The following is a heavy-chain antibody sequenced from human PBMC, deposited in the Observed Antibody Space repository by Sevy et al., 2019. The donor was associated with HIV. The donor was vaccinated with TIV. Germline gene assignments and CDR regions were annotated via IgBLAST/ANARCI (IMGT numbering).Heavy chain of an antibody. V-gene: IGHV3-49*04. J-gene: IGHJ4*02. Sequence: GGSLRLSCKGSGFMYGDYAINWVRQAPGKGLEWLGFIRRNAYGGTTQYAASVKGRFTISRDDSKSIAYLQMNSLKTEDTAVYYCTRGASITILSPWHYWGQGTLVTVSS. CDR1: GFMYGDYA. CDR3: TRGASITILSPWHY. CDR2: IRRNAYGGTT. D-gene: IGHD3-3*01.